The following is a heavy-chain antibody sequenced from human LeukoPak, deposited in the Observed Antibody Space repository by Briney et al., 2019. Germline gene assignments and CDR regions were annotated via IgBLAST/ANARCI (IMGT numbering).Heavy chain of an antibody. Sequence: ASVKVSCKASGYTFTSYYIHWVRQAPGQGLEWMGIINPSGGSTTYAQKFQGRVAMTRDTSTSRVYMEVSSLRSEDTAVYYCARTCSSSDEFDYWGQGTLVTVSS. CDR1: GYTFTSYY. D-gene: IGHD6-13*01. CDR2: INPSGGST. CDR3: ARTCSSSDEFDY. V-gene: IGHV1-46*01. J-gene: IGHJ4*02.